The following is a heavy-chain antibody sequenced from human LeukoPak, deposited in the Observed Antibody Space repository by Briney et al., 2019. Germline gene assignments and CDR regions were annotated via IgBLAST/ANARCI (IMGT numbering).Heavy chain of an antibody. CDR3: AKDPSPRGY. D-gene: IGHD3-10*01. CDR2: ISGSGGST. V-gene: IGHV3-23*01. CDR1: GFTFSGYW. J-gene: IGHJ4*02. Sequence: GGSLRLSCAGSGFTFSGYWMHWVRQAPGKGLEWVSAISGSGGSTYYADSVKGRFTISRDNSKNTLYLQMNSLRAEDTAVYYCAKDPSPRGYWGQGTLVTVSS.